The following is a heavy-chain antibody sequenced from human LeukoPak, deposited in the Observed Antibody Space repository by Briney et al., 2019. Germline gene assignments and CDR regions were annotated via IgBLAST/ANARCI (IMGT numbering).Heavy chain of an antibody. J-gene: IGHJ4*02. V-gene: IGHV3-21*01. CDR1: GFTFSSYS. CDR2: ISSSSSYI. Sequence: GGSLRLSCAASGFTFSSYSMNWVRQAPGKGLEWASSISSSSSYIYYADSVKGRFTISRDNAKNSLYLQMNSLRAEDTAVYYCARAAAGLYFDYWGQGTLVTVSS. CDR3: ARAAAGLYFDY. D-gene: IGHD6-13*01.